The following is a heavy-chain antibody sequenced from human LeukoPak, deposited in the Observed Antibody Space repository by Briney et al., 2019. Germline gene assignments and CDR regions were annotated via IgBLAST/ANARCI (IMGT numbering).Heavy chain of an antibody. V-gene: IGHV3-30*18. Sequence: GGSLRLSCAVSGFTLCNLGMLWVRQAPGQGLQWVVIILNDGSRTYQEDSGRVRFTISRATSKNTLELKMNRLRAEDMAFYSCAKDFAGSGSSYWGQGTLVTVSS. D-gene: IGHD3-22*01. CDR1: GFTLCNLG. CDR2: ILNDGSRT. J-gene: IGHJ4*02. CDR3: AKDFAGSGSSY.